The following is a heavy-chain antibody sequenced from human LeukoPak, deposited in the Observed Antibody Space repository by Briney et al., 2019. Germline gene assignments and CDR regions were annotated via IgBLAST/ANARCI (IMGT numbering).Heavy chain of an antibody. Sequence: GSSLRLSCAASGFTFSNYAMHWVRQAPGKGLEWVSDISDDGSNKYYGDSVKGRFTISRDNSKNTVYLQMNSLRAEDTAVYYCAKDRCSSGWYSDFDYWGQGTLVTVSS. V-gene: IGHV3-30*18. J-gene: IGHJ4*02. CDR3: AKDRCSSGWYSDFDY. CDR2: ISDDGSNK. CDR1: GFTFSNYA. D-gene: IGHD6-19*01.